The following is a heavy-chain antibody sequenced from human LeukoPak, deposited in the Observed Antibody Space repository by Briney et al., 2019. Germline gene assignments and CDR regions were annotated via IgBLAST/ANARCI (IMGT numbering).Heavy chain of an antibody. CDR1: GYTFTSND. Sequence: ASVKVSCKASGYTFTSNDINWVRQATGQGLEWMGWMNPNSGNTGYAQKFQGRVTMTRNTSISTAYMDLSSLRSEDTVVYYDALIVRPTVDYWGQGTLATVSS. CDR2: MNPNSGNT. CDR3: ALIVRPTVDY. V-gene: IGHV1-8*01. J-gene: IGHJ4*02. D-gene: IGHD1-26*01.